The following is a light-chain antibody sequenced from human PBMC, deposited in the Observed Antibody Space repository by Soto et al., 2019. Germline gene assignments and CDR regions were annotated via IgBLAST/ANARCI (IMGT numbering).Light chain of an antibody. CDR1: SSNIGINA. V-gene: IGLV1-44*01. CDR2: DNN. CDR3: ASWDDSLNGLI. Sequence: QSLLSQPPSASGTPGQRVTISCSGSSSNIGINAVNWYQQLPGTAPKLLMYDNNQRPSGVPDRVSGSKSGTSASLAISGLQSEDEADYYCASWDDSLNGLIFGHGTKVTV. J-gene: IGLJ1*01.